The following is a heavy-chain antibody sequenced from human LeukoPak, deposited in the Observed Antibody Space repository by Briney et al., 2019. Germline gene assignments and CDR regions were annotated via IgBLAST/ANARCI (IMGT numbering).Heavy chain of an antibody. CDR3: ARASDSSDFDY. J-gene: IGHJ4*02. CDR2: MNPNSGNT. Sequence: ASVKVSCKASGYTFTSYGISWVRQAPGQGLEWMGWMNPNSGNTGYAQKVQGRVTITRNTSISTAYMELSSLRSEDTAVYYCARASDSSDFDYWGQGTLVTVSS. V-gene: IGHV1-8*02. CDR1: GYTFTSYG. D-gene: IGHD3-22*01.